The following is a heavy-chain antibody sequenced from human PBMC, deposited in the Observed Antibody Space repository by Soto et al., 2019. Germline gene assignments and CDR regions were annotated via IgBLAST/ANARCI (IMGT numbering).Heavy chain of an antibody. D-gene: IGHD6-6*01. CDR1: GFTFSSYA. V-gene: IGHV3-30-3*01. Sequence: PGGSLRLSCAASGFTFSSYAMHWVRQAPGKGLEWVAVISYDGSNKYYADSVKGRLTISRDNSKNTLYLQMNSLRAEDTAVYYCARDRGSGSSHDYYGMEVWGQGTTVTVSS. CDR3: ARDRGSGSSHDYYGMEV. CDR2: ISYDGSNK. J-gene: IGHJ6*02.